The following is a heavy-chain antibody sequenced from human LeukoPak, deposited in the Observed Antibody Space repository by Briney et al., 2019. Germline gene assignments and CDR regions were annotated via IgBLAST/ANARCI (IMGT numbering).Heavy chain of an antibody. J-gene: IGHJ4*02. Sequence: GGSLRLSCAASGFTFSSYAMSWVRQAPGKGPEWVSVVSVSGGSTNYADSVKGRFTISRDNSKNTLYLQMNSLRAEDTAVYYCVKSLADYWGQGTLVTVSS. CDR2: VSVSGGST. V-gene: IGHV3-23*01. CDR3: VKSLADY. CDR1: GFTFSSYA.